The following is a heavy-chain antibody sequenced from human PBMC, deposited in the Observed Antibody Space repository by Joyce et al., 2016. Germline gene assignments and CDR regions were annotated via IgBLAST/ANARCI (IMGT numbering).Heavy chain of an antibody. Sequence: QVQLVQSGAEVKKPGSSVKVSCKGSGGTFSTYAITWVRQAPGHGLEWMGGIDPVLGKAHYAQEVEGRVTITADESTRTAYMELHSLRSEDTAVYYCERSWFDPWGQGTLVIVSS. CDR2: IDPVLGKA. CDR3: ERSWFDP. CDR1: GGTFSTYA. V-gene: IGHV1-69*01. J-gene: IGHJ5*02.